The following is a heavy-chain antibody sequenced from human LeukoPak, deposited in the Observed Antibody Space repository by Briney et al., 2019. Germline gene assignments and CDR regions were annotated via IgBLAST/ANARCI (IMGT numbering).Heavy chain of an antibody. V-gene: IGHV4-39*01. CDR3: ARRETEAGTSFDY. D-gene: IGHD6-13*01. J-gene: IGHJ4*02. CDR1: GGSISSTTHY. Sequence: SETLSLTCTVSGGSISSTTHYWGWIRQSPGKGLEWIGSIYYSGNTYYNPSLKSRDTISVDTSKNQFSLNLSSVTAADTALYYCARRETEAGTSFDYWGQGTLVPVSS. CDR2: IYYSGNT.